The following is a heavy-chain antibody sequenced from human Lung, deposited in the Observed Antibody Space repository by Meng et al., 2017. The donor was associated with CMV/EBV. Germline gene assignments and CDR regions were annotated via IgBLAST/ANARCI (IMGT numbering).Heavy chain of an antibody. V-gene: IGHV1-2*02. D-gene: IGHD3-22*01. CDR1: GYTFTDYY. CDR3: AREARGNSGFYYFFDY. J-gene: IGHJ4*02. CDR2: INPNSGVT. Sequence: ASVXVSXXAFGYTFTDYYIHWVRQAPGQGLEWMGWINPNSGVTNYAQKFQGRVSMTRDMSISAAYMELSGLRSDDTAAFYCAREARGNSGFYYFFDYWGQGTXVTVSS.